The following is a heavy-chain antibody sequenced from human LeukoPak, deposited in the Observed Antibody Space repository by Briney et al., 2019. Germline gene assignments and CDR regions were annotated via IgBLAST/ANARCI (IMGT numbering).Heavy chain of an antibody. CDR2: ISGSGDNTVMSGSGENT. CDR3: AKGSYYDSSGSFYFDY. CDR1: GFTFSTTA. J-gene: IGHJ4*02. D-gene: IGHD3-22*01. V-gene: IGHV3-23*01. Sequence: PGGSLRLSCAASGFTFSTTAMGWVRQAPGKGLEWLSVISGSGDNTVMSGSGENTYYADSVKGRFTISRDNSKNTLYLQMNSLRVEDTAVYYCAKGSYYDSSGSFYFDYWGQGTLVTVSS.